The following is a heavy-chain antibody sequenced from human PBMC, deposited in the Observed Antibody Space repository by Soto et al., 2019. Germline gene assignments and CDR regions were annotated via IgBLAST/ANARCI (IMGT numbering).Heavy chain of an antibody. CDR3: ATSLSGSCKD. Sequence: QVQLVESGGGVVQPGTSLRLSCAASGFTFSSSGIHWVRQAPGKGLDWVAVISHDGSHQYYADSVKGRFTISRDNSKNTLYLQMNSLRGEDTAVYYCATSLSGSCKDWGQGTLVTVSS. CDR1: GFTFSSSG. CDR2: ISHDGSHQ. J-gene: IGHJ4*02. D-gene: IGHD1-26*01. V-gene: IGHV3-30*03.